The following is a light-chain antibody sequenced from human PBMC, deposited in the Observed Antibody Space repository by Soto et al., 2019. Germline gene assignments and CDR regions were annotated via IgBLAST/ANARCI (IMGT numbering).Light chain of an antibody. CDR3: QQNYYSLS. CDR1: QNINSN. Sequence: EVVMTQSPATLSVSPGERATLSCRASQNINSNLAWYQKRPGQPPRLLIYGASTRATGVPGRFSGSVTGRNFTLTISSLQSEVVAVYYSQQNYYSLSLGRGTKVEF. CDR2: GAS. J-gene: IGKJ4*01. V-gene: IGKV3D-15*01.